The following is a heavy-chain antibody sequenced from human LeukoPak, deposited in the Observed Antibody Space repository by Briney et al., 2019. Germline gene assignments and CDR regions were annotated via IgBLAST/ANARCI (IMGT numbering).Heavy chain of an antibody. D-gene: IGHD3-22*01. CDR3: ARGGPIYYDSSGSYD. CDR2: IYSDNT. Sequence: PGGSLRLSCTVSGFTVSSNSMSWVRQAPGKGLEWVSFIYSDNTHYSDSVKGRFTISRDNSKNTLYLQMNSLRVEDTAVYYCARGGPIYYDSSGSYDWGQGTLVTVSS. CDR1: GFTVSSNS. V-gene: IGHV3-53*01. J-gene: IGHJ4*02.